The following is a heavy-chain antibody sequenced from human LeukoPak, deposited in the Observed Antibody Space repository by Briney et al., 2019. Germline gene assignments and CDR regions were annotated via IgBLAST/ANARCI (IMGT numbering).Heavy chain of an antibody. V-gene: IGHV3-33*01. CDR3: ARSPKSRIHWFDP. J-gene: IGHJ5*02. Sequence: PGGSLRLSCAASGFTFSSYGMHWVRQAPGKRLEWVAVIWYDGSNKYYADSVKGRFTISRDNSKNTLYLQMNSLRAEDTAVYYCARSPKSRIHWFDPWGQGTLVTVSS. CDR1: GFTFSSYG. CDR2: IWYDGSNK.